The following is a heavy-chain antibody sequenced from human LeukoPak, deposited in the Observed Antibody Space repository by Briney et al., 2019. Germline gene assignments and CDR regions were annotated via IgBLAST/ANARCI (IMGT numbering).Heavy chain of an antibody. Sequence: PGGSLRLSCAASGFTFSSYGMHWVRQAPGKGLEWVAVISYDGSNKYYAGPVKGRFTISRDNSKNTLYLQMNSLRVEDTAVYYCAKDVRALNNYGSGSSGFYWGQGTLVTVSS. CDR3: AKDVRALNNYGSGSSGFY. D-gene: IGHD3-10*01. J-gene: IGHJ4*02. CDR1: GFTFSSYG. V-gene: IGHV3-30*18. CDR2: ISYDGSNK.